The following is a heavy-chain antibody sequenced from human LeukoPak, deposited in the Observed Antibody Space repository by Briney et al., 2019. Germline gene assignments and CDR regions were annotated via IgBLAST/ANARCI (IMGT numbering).Heavy chain of an antibody. J-gene: IGHJ6*03. CDR2: ISWNSGSI. CDR1: GFTFDDYA. CDR3: AKGPRPYYYYSMDV. V-gene: IGHV3-9*01. Sequence: GRSLRLSCAASGFTFDDYAMHWVWQAPGKSLEWVSGISWNSGSIGYADSVKGRFTISRDNAKNSLYLQMNSLRAEDTALYYCAKGPRPYYYYSMDVWGKGTTVTVSS. D-gene: IGHD6-6*01.